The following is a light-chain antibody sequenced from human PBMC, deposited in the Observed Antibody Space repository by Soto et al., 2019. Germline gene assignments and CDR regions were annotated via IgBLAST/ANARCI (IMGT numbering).Light chain of an antibody. CDR2: EGT. J-gene: IGLJ2*01. V-gene: IGLV2-23*01. CDR1: SSDLGSYNL. CDR3: CSYAGSSTYVI. Sequence: QSALTQPASVSGSPGQSITISCTGTSSDLGSYNLVSWYQQQPGKAPKLMIYEGTKRPSGVSNRFSGSKSGNTASLTISELQAEDEADYYCCSYAGSSTYVIFGGGTKLTVL.